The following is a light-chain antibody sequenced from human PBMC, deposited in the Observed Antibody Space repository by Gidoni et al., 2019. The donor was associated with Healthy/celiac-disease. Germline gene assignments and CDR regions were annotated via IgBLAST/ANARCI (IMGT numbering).Light chain of an antibody. V-gene: IGLV1-47*01. J-gene: IGLJ2*01. CDR1: SSNIGSNY. CDR2: KNN. CDR3: AAWNDSLSVL. Sequence: QSVLTQPPSASGTPGQRVTISCSGSSSNIGSNYVYWYQQPPGTAPKLLIYKNNQRPSGVPDRFSGSKSGTSASLVISGLRSEDEADYYCAAWNDSLSVLFGGGTKLTVL.